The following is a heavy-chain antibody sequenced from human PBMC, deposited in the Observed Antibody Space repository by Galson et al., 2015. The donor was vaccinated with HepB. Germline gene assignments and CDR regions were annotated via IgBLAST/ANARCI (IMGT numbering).Heavy chain of an antibody. J-gene: IGHJ2*01. D-gene: IGHD2-21*02. Sequence: ETLSLTCTVSGGSISSSSYFWGWIRQPPGKGLEWLGHIYYSGSTFYNPSLKSRDTISVDTSKNRFSLNLSSVTAADTALYYCARVVPDFWYFDLWGRGTLVTVSS. CDR3: ARVVPDFWYFDL. V-gene: IGHV4-39*07. CDR1: GGSISSSSYF. CDR2: IYYSGST.